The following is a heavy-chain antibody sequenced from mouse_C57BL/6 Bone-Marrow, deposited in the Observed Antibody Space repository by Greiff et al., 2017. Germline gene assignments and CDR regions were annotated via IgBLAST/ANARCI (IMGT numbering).Heavy chain of an antibody. Sequence: VQLQQSGAELMKPGASVKLSCKATGYTFTGYWIEWVKQRPGHGLEWIGEILPGSGSTNYNEKFKGKATFTADTSSNTAYMQLSSLTTEDSAIYYCARSGHYYGSSYWYFDVWGTGTTVTDSS. J-gene: IGHJ1*03. D-gene: IGHD1-1*01. CDR2: ILPGSGST. V-gene: IGHV1-9*01. CDR1: GYTFTGYW. CDR3: ARSGHYYGSSYWYFDV.